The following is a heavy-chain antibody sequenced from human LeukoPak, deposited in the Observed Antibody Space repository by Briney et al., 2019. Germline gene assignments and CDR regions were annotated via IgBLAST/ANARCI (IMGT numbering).Heavy chain of an antibody. D-gene: IGHD1-26*01. CDR3: GMSGDRVPLQDDVFDV. J-gene: IGHJ3*01. CDR1: GYSFISYW. V-gene: IGHV5-51*01. CDR2: IYPGDSDT. Sequence: GESLKISCKGSGYSFISYWIGWVRQMPGKGPEWMGIIYPGDSDTRYSPSFQGQVTISADKSISTAYLQWSSLQASDTAMYYCGMSGDRVPLQDDVFDVWGQGTMVTVST.